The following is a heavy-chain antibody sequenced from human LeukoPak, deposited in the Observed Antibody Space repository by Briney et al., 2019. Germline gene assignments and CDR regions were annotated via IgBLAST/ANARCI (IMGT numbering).Heavy chain of an antibody. Sequence: PSETLSLTCTVSGGSISSSSYYWGWIRQPPGKGLEWIGSIYYSGSTYYNPSLKSRVTISVDTSKNQFSLKLSSVTAADTAVYYCAAQWLAGTDWFDPWGQGTLVTVSP. V-gene: IGHV4-39*01. CDR3: AAQWLAGTDWFDP. J-gene: IGHJ5*02. CDR1: GGSISSSSYY. CDR2: IYYSGST. D-gene: IGHD6-19*01.